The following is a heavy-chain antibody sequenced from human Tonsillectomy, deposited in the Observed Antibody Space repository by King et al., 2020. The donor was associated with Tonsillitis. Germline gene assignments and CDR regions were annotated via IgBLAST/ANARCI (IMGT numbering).Heavy chain of an antibody. CDR3: AHTTYYYDSSGFYLGVRAVDI. CDR1: GFSLSTTGVG. D-gene: IGHD3-22*01. Sequence: ITLKESGPTLVKPTQTLTLTCTFSGFSLSTTGVGVGWIRQPPGKALEWLALIFWDDDKRYSPSLKSSLSITKDTSKNQVVLTMTNMDPVDTATYYCAHTTYYYDSSGFYLGVRAVDIWGQGRVVTVSS. CDR2: IFWDDDK. J-gene: IGHJ3*02. V-gene: IGHV2-5*02.